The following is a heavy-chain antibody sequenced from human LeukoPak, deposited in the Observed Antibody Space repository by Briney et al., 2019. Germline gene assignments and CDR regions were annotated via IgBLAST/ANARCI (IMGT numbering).Heavy chain of an antibody. CDR2: INHSGST. J-gene: IGHJ5*02. CDR1: GFTFSAHY. Sequence: GSLRLSCAASGFTFSAHYMSWIRQPPGKGLEWIGEINHSGSTNYNPSLKSRVTISVDTSKNQFSLKLSSVTAADTAVYYCASLTIYCSSTSCYGYNWFDPWGQGTLVTVSS. V-gene: IGHV4-34*01. D-gene: IGHD2-2*01. CDR3: ASLTIYCSSTSCYGYNWFDP.